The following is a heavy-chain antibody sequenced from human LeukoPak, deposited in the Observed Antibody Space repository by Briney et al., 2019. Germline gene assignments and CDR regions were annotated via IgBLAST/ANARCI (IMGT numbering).Heavy chain of an antibody. CDR2: IPYSGST. D-gene: IGHD6-19*01. Sequence: SETLSLTCTVSGGSISSSNYYWGWIRQPPGKGLEWIGSIPYSGSTYYNPSLKSRVTISVDTSKNQFSLKLSSVTAADTAVYYCARLNIVWLVTLWGQGTLVTVSS. V-gene: IGHV4-39*01. CDR3: ARLNIVWLVTL. J-gene: IGHJ4*02. CDR1: GGSISSSNYY.